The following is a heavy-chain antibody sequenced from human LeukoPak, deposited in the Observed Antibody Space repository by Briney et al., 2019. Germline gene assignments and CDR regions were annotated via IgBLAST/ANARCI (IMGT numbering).Heavy chain of an antibody. CDR2: IYYSGST. CDR3: ARDSGRGVGYCSGGSCYVIDI. D-gene: IGHD2-15*01. V-gene: IGHV4-30-4*01. CDR1: GGSISRGDYY. J-gene: IGHJ3*02. Sequence: SETLSLTCTVSGGSISRGDYYWSWVRQPPGKGLEWIGYIYYSGSTYYNPSLKSRVTISVDTSKNQFSLKLSSVTAADTAVYYCARDSGRGVGYCSGGSCYVIDIWGQGTMVTVSS.